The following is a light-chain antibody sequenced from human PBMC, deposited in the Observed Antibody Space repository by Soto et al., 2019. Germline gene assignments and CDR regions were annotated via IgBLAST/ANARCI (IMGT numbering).Light chain of an antibody. J-gene: IGLJ1*01. V-gene: IGLV2-14*03. CDR2: AVC. CDR1: SSDIGSYDH. Sequence: QSALTQPASVSGSPGQSITISCSGTSSDIGSYDHVAWYQQFPGKSPKLIIYAVCDRPSGVSDRFSGSKSGISASLTISGLQTEDEADYYCISYTDRQSYLFGTGTKGTVL. CDR3: ISYTDRQSYL.